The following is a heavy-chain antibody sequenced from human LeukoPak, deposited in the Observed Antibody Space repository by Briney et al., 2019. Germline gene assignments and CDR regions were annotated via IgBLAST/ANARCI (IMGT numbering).Heavy chain of an antibody. D-gene: IGHD4-17*01. CDR2: INPNSGGT. CDR3: ARKTTAHAFDI. V-gene: IGHV1-2*02. CDR1: GYTFTGYY. J-gene: IGHJ3*02. Sequence: RASVKVSCKASGYTFTGYYMHWVRQAPGQGLEWMGWINPNSGGTNYAQKFQGRVAMTRDTSISTAYMELSRLRSDDTAVYYCARKTTAHAFDIWGQGTMVTVSS.